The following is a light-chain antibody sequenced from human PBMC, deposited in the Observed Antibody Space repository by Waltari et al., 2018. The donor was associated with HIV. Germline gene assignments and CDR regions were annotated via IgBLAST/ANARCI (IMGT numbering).Light chain of an antibody. CDR2: KTS. CDR1: PIINNW. J-gene: IGKJ2*01. Sequence: DVQVPLSPSTLSPARGDKLTITCRPSPIINNWLAWYQQKPGKPPKLLIYKTSYLESGVPSRFSGSVSGADFTLTIDGLQPDDFATYYCQQYHSHPYAFGQGTKVDVK. V-gene: IGKV1-5*03. CDR3: QQYHSHPYA.